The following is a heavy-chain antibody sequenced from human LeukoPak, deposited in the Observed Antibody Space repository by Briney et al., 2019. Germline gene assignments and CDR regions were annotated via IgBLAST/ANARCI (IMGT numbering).Heavy chain of an antibody. CDR1: GGSISSYY. CDR3: ARGRFGEFPSGGRWFDP. Sequence: KPSETLSLTCTVSGGSISSYYWSWIRQPPGKGLEWIGYIYYSGSTNYNPSLKSRVTISVDTSKNQFSLKLSSVTAADTAVYYCARGRFGEFPSGGRWFDPWGQGTLVTVSS. J-gene: IGHJ5*02. D-gene: IGHD3-10*01. CDR2: IYYSGST. V-gene: IGHV4-59*01.